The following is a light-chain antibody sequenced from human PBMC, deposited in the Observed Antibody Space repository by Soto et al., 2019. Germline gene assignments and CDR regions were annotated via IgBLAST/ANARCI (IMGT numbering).Light chain of an antibody. CDR1: QSVYNNY. Sequence: EIVLTQSPGTLSSSPGEGASLSCKASQSVYNNYLAWYQHKPGRSPRLLIYGASSRAAGIPDRFSGSGSGTDFTLTITRLEPEDFAIYYCQQYGSSVYTFGQGTKVEI. V-gene: IGKV3-20*01. J-gene: IGKJ2*01. CDR2: GAS. CDR3: QQYGSSVYT.